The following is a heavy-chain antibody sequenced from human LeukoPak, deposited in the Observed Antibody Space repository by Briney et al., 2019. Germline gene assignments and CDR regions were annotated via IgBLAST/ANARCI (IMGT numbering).Heavy chain of an antibody. CDR2: IHPDSGGT. CDR1: GYTFSGYY. CDR3: ARRGGAGSYYYYYYYMDV. J-gene: IGHJ6*03. Sequence: GASVKVSCKASGYTFSGYYMHWVRQAPGQGLDWLGWIHPDSGGTNSAQKFQGRVTMTRDMSTSTVYMELSSLRSEDTAVYYCARRGGAGSYYYYYYYMDVWGKGTTVTVSS. D-gene: IGHD2-15*01. V-gene: IGHV1-2*02.